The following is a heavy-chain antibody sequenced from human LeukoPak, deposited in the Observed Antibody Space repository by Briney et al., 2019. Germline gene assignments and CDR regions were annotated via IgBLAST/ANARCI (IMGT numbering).Heavy chain of an antibody. CDR3: AKCRNGNSETLDY. CDR2: IDPSDSYT. V-gene: IGHV5-10-1*01. J-gene: IGHJ4*02. Sequence: GESLKISCKGSGYSFISYWISWVRQMPGKGLEWMGRIDPSDSYTNYSPSFQGHVTISADKSTSTAYLQWSSLQASDTAIYYCAKCRNGNSETLDYWGQGTLVTVSS. CDR1: GYSFISYW. D-gene: IGHD1-14*01.